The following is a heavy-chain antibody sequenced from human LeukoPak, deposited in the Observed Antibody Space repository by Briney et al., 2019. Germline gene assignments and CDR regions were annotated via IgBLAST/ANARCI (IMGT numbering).Heavy chain of an antibody. CDR1: GFTFTSSA. CDR2: IVVGSGNT. CDR3: ARVSIAAAFNWFDP. J-gene: IGHJ5*02. D-gene: IGHD6-13*01. V-gene: IGHV1-58*02. Sequence: ASVKVSCKASGFTFTSSAMQWVRQARGQRLEWIGWIVVGSGNTNYAQKFQERVTITRDMSTSTAYMELSSLRSEDTAVYYCARVSIAAAFNWFDPWGQGTLVTVSS.